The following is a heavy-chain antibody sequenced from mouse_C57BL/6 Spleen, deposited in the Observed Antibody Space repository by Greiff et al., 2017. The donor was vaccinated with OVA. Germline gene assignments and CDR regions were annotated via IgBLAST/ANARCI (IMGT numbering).Heavy chain of an antibody. CDR3: ARVGSLYYDYDDYAMDY. CDR1: GYSITSGYY. Sequence: EVHLVESGPGLVKPSQSLSLTCSVTGYSITSGYYWNWIRQFPGNKLEWMGYISYDGSNNYNPSLKNRISITRDTSKNQFFLKLNSVTTEDTATYYCARVGSLYYDYDDYAMDYWGQGTSVTVSS. CDR2: ISYDGSN. J-gene: IGHJ4*01. V-gene: IGHV3-6*01. D-gene: IGHD2-4*01.